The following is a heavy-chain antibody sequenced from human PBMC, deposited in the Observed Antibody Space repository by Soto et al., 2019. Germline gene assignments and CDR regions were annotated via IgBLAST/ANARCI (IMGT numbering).Heavy chain of an antibody. CDR3: ARGSYYYDRNGYYAFAY. CDR1: GFTFSSYG. CDR2: IWYDGSNK. V-gene: IGHV3-33*01. J-gene: IGHJ4*02. D-gene: IGHD3-22*01. Sequence: QVQLVESGGGVIQPGRSLRLSCAASGFTFSSYGMHWVRQAPGKGLEWVAVIWYDGSNKYYVDSVKGRFTISRDNSKNTLYLQMNSLRAEDTAVYYCARGSYYYDRNGYYAFAYWGQGTLVTVSS.